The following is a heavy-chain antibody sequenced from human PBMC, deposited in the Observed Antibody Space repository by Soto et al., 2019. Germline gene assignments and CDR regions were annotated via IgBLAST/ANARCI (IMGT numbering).Heavy chain of an antibody. V-gene: IGHV4-30-2*01. CDR2: IYHSGST. D-gene: IGHD4-17*01. J-gene: IGHJ4*02. CDR1: GGSISSGGYS. Sequence: SETLSLTCSVSGGSISSGGYSWSWIRQPPGKGLEWIGYIYHSGSTYYNPSLKSRVTISVDRSKNQFSLKLSSVTAADTAVYYCARYDYGDYVLDYWGQGTLVTVSS. CDR3: ARYDYGDYVLDY.